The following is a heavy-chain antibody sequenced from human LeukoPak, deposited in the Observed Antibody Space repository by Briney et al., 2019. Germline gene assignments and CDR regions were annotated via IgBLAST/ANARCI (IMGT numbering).Heavy chain of an antibody. D-gene: IGHD6-13*01. V-gene: IGHV1-18*01. J-gene: IGHJ1*01. CDR2: ISANNRNR. Sequence: ASVKVSCKASGYTFTNYGLNWVRQVPGQGLEWMGWISANNRNRDYAQRVQGRVTMTADTSTSTAYMELTSLTSDDTAVYYCARDSSSWYGTSEYFQHWGQGTLVTVSS. CDR1: GYTFTNYG. CDR3: ARDSSSWYGTSEYFQH.